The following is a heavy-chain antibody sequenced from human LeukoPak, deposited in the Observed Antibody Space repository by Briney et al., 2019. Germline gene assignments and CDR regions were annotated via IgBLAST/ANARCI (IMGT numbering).Heavy chain of an antibody. CDR3: ARDLFVSRELRILGAFDI. CDR1: GFTFSSYG. D-gene: IGHD1-7*01. J-gene: IGHJ3*02. V-gene: IGHV3-30*02. Sequence: PGGSLRLSCAASGFTFSSYGMHWVRQAPGKGLEWVAFIRYDGSNKYYADSVKGRFTISRDNSKNTLYLQMNSLRAEDTAVYYCARDLFVSRELRILGAFDIWGQGTMVTVSS. CDR2: IRYDGSNK.